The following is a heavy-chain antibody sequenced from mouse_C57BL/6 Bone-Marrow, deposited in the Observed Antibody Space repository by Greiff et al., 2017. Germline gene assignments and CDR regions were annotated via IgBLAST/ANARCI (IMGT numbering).Heavy chain of an antibody. D-gene: IGHD1-1*01. CDR3: ASPLRYRFDY. CDR1: GYAFSSSW. J-gene: IGHJ2*01. Sequence: VKLVESGPELVKPGASVKMSCKASGYAFSSSWMNWVKQRPGKGLEWIGRIYPGDGDTNYNGKFKGKATLTADKSSSTAYMQLSSLTSEDSAVXFWASPLRYRFDYWGQGTTLTVSS. V-gene: IGHV1-82*01. CDR2: IYPGDGDT.